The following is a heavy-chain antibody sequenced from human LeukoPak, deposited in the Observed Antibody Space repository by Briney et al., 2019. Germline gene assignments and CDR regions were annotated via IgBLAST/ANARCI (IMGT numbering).Heavy chain of an antibody. D-gene: IGHD6-6*01. CDR2: MNPNSGNT. V-gene: IGHV1-8*01. CDR3: ARVVSIAGRPSPYWFDP. Sequence: ASVKVSCKASVYTFTSYDINGVRQAPVQGLEWMGWMNPNSGNTGHAQKFQGRVTMTRNSSISTAYMELSSLRSEDTAVYYCARVVSIAGRPSPYWFDPWGQGTLVTVSS. CDR1: VYTFTSYD. J-gene: IGHJ5*02.